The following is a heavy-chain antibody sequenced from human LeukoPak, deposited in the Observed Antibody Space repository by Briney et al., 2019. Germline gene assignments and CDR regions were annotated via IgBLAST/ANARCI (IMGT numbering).Heavy chain of an antibody. V-gene: IGHV4-4*09. CDR2: IYTSGST. J-gene: IGHJ6*03. CDR3: ARQYPHYYYMDV. CDR1: GGSISSYY. D-gene: IGHD2/OR15-2a*01. Sequence: SETLSLTCTVSGGSISSYYWSWIRQPPGKGLEWIGYIYTSGSTNYDPSLKSRVTISVDTSKNQFSPKLSSVTAADTAVYYCARQYPHYYYMDVWGKGTTVTVSS.